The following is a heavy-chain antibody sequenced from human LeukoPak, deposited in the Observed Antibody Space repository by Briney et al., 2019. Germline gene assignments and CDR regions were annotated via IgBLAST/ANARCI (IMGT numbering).Heavy chain of an antibody. CDR3: PRNLMATVTTVGDAFDI. CDR1: GGSISSYY. CDR2: IYYSGST. D-gene: IGHD4-11*01. V-gene: IGHV4-59*08. Sequence: NPSETLSLTCTVSGGSISSYYWSWIRQPPGKGLEWIGYIYYSGSTNYNPSLKSRVTISVDTSKTQFSLKLGSVTAPDTPVYYWPRNLMATVTTVGDAFDIWGQGTMVTVSS. J-gene: IGHJ3*02.